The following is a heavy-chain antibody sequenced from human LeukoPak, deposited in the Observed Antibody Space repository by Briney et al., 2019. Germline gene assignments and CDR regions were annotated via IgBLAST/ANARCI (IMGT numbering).Heavy chain of an antibody. V-gene: IGHV3-30*18. CDR2: ISYDGSNK. CDR3: AKVEDTGPFDP. J-gene: IGHJ5*02. Sequence: GGSLRLSCAASGFTFSSYGMHWVRQAPGKGLEWVAVISYDGSNKYYADSVKGRFTISRDNSENTLYLQMNSLRAEDTAVYYCAKVEDTGPFDPWGQGTLVTVSS. D-gene: IGHD5-18*01. CDR1: GFTFSSYG.